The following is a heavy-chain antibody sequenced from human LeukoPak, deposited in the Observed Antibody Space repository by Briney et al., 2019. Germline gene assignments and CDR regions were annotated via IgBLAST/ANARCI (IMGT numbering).Heavy chain of an antibody. D-gene: IGHD3-22*01. CDR3: ARGVGYDSSGYYFDY. CDR1: GGSFSGYY. Sequence: SETLSLTCAVYGGSFSGYYWSWIRQPPGKGLEWIGEINHSGSTNYNPSLKSRVTISVDTSKNQLSLKLSSVTAADTAVYYCARGVGYDSSGYYFDYWGQGTLVTVSS. J-gene: IGHJ4*02. V-gene: IGHV4-34*01. CDR2: INHSGST.